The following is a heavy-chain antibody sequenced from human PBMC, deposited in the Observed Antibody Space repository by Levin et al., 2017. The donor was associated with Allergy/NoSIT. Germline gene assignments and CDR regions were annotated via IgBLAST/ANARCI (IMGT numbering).Heavy chain of an antibody. Sequence: PGASVKVSCKASEYTFTDFFIHWVRQAPGQGPEWMGWINPHTGGTEYAQKFRGRVTMTRDTSITTAYLELNRLRSDDTAVYYCARIMGSWDSFDYWGQGTLVTVSS. CDR1: EYTFTDFF. CDR3: ARIMGSWDSFDY. CDR2: INPHTGGT. V-gene: IGHV1-2*02. J-gene: IGHJ4*02. D-gene: IGHD6-13*01.